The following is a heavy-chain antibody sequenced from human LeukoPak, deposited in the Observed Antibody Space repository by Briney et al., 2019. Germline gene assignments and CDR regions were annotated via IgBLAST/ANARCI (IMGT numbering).Heavy chain of an antibody. Sequence: PGGSLRLSCAASGFTFSSYAMSWVRQAPGKGLEWVSSISGSGGRTYYADSVKGRFTISRDNSKNTLYLQMNSLRAEDTAVYYCARDSWPLGAAGTSNNYYYYYMDVWGKGTTVTVSS. D-gene: IGHD6-13*01. CDR2: ISGSGGRT. CDR3: ARDSWPLGAAGTSNNYYYYYMDV. V-gene: IGHV3-23*01. J-gene: IGHJ6*03. CDR1: GFTFSSYA.